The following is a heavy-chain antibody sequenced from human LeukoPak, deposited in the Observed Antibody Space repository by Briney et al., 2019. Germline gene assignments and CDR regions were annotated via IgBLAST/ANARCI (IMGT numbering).Heavy chain of an antibody. D-gene: IGHD2-8*02. CDR3: AGHHPRNTVDF. Sequence: SETLSLTCTVSGGSISSYYWSWIRQPPGKGLEWIGYISYSGSTNYNPSLKSQVTISLDTSKNQFSLKLSSVTAADTAVYYCAGHHPRNTVDFWGQGTLVTVSS. CDR2: ISYSGST. V-gene: IGHV4-59*08. J-gene: IGHJ4*02. CDR1: GGSISSYY.